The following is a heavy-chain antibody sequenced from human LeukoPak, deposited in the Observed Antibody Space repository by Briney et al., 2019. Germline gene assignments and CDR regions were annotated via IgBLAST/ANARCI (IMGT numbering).Heavy chain of an antibody. J-gene: IGHJ6*03. CDR3: ALGGWELKDYYYYYMDV. D-gene: IGHD1-26*01. V-gene: IGHV4-61*02. Sequence: SETLSLTCTVSGGSISSGSYYWSWIRQPAGKGLEWIGRIYTSGSTNYNPSLKSRVTISVDTSKIQFSLKLSSVTAADTAVYYCALGGWELKDYYYYYMDVWGKGTTVTVSS. CDR2: IYTSGST. CDR1: GGSISSGSYY.